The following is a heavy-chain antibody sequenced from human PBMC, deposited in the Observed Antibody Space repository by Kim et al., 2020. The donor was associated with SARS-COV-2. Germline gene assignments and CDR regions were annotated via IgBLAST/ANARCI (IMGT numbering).Heavy chain of an antibody. Sequence: GGSLRLSCAASGFSFSSRGIHWVRQAQGKGLEWVAVISNDETYKNYADSVKGRFTISRDNSKNTVDLQMNSLRVEDTAVYYCARAREKSFDYWGQGTLVTVSS. J-gene: IGHJ4*02. CDR3: ARAREKSFDY. CDR2: ISNDETYK. CDR1: GFSFSSRG. V-gene: IGHV3-30*03.